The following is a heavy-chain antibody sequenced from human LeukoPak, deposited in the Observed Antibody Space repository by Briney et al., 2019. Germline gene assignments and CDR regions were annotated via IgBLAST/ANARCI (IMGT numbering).Heavy chain of an antibody. D-gene: IGHD2-15*01. CDR1: GXSISSYY. V-gene: IGHV4-59*01. Sequence: SETLSLTCAVSGXSISSYYWSWIRQPPGKGLEWIGYIYYSGSTNYNPSLKSRVTISVDTSKNQFSLKLSSVTAADTAVYYCARVGGGNYYYYGMDVWGQGTTVTVSS. J-gene: IGHJ6*02. CDR2: IYYSGST. CDR3: ARVGGGNYYYYGMDV.